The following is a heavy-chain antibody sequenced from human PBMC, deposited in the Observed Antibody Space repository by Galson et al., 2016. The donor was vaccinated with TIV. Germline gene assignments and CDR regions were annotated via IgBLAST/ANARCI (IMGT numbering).Heavy chain of an antibody. CDR1: GFTFNNYV. CDR2: FSDGRGRT. CDR3: AKRGADKPAGTYPFFDY. J-gene: IGHJ4*02. D-gene: IGHD2-15*01. V-gene: IGHV3-23*01. Sequence: SLRLSCAASGFTFNNYVLNWVRQAPGMGLEWVSIFSDGRGRTDFADSVKGRFIVPRDNSKNPLYVQRSSLGDEDTAIYLCAKRGADKPAGTYPFFDYWGQGTLVTVSS.